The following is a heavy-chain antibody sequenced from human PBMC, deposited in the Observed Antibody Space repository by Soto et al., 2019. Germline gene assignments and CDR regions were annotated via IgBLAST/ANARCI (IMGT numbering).Heavy chain of an antibody. CDR3: ARTSGGCSGGSCYPVLYYFDY. CDR2: IYYSGST. J-gene: IGHJ4*02. CDR1: GGSISSYY. D-gene: IGHD2-15*01. V-gene: IGHV4-59*01. Sequence: SETLSLTCTVSGGSISSYYWSWIRQPPGKGLEWIGYIYYSGSTNYNPSLKSRVTISVDTSKNQFSLKLSSVTAADTAVYYCARTSGGCSGGSCYPVLYYFDYWGQGTLVTVSS.